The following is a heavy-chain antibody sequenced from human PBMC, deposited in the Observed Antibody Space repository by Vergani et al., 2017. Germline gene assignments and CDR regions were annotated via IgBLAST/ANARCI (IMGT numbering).Heavy chain of an antibody. V-gene: IGHV4-39*01. J-gene: IGHJ4*02. CDR2: IYYSGST. D-gene: IGHD2-8*01. CDR1: GGSISSSSYY. Sequence: QLQLQESGPGLVKPSETLSLTCTVSGGSISSSSYYWGWIRQPPGKGLEWIGSIYYSGSTYYNPSLKSRVTISVDTSKKQFSLKLSSVTAADTAVYYCARLGSRQGSIVLMVYATDGGGQGSLVTVSS. CDR3: ARLGSRQGSIVLMVYATDG.